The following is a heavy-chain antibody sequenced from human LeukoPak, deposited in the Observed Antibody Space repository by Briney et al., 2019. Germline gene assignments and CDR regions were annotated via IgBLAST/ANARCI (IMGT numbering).Heavy chain of an antibody. D-gene: IGHD6-13*01. J-gene: IGHJ4*02. CDR3: AKDRWGPQQLVGGYFDY. V-gene: IGHV3-23*01. CDR2: ISGSAGRA. Sequence: GGSLRLSCAASGFTFSSYSMNWVRQAPGKGLEWVSAISGSAGRAYYADSVKGRFTISRDNSKNTLYLQMNSLRAEDTAVYYCAKDRWGPQQLVGGYFDYWGQGTLVTVSS. CDR1: GFTFSSYS.